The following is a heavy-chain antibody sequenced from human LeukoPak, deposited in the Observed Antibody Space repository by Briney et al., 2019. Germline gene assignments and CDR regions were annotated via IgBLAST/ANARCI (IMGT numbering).Heavy chain of an antibody. CDR1: GYSFTSYW. V-gene: IGHV5-10-1*01. CDR3: ARVRRYGSGSSWFDP. J-gene: IGHJ5*02. CDR2: IDPSDSYT. Sequence: GESLKISCKGSGYSFTSYWISWVRQMPGKGLEWMGRIDPSDSYTNYSPSFQGHVTISADKSISTAYLQWSSLKASGTAMYYCARVRRYGSGSSWFDPWGQGTLVTVSS. D-gene: IGHD3-10*01.